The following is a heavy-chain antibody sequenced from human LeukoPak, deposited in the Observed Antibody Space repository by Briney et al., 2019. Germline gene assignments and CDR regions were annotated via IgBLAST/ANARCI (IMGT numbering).Heavy chain of an antibody. J-gene: IGHJ4*02. Sequence: GGSLRLSCSASGFTFSSLAMSWVRQAPGKGLEWVSTISGSGGTTRYADSVKGRFTISRDNSKNTLFLQMNSLRTEDTAVYYCAKDLPDRYSLEYWGQGTMVTVPS. CDR2: ISGSGGTT. V-gene: IGHV3-23*01. CDR1: GFTFSSLA. D-gene: IGHD2-15*01. CDR3: AKDLPDRYSLEY.